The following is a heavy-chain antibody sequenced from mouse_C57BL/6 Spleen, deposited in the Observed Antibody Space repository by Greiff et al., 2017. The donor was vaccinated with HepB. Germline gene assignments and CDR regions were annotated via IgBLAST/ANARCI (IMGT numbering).Heavy chain of an antibody. V-gene: IGHV1-50*01. CDR2: IDPSDSYT. Sequence: QVQLQQSGAELVKPGASVKLSCKASGYTFTSYWMQWVKQRPGQGLEWIGEIDPSDSYTNYNQKFKGKATLTVDTSSSTAYMQLSSLTSEDSAVYYCARGVDDGYFLFAYWGQGTLVTVSA. CDR3: ARGVDDGYFLFAY. D-gene: IGHD2-3*01. CDR1: GYTFTSYW. J-gene: IGHJ3*01.